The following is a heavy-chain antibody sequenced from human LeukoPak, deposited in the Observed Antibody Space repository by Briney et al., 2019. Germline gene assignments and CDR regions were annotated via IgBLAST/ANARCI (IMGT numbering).Heavy chain of an antibody. CDR1: GFTFSSYA. V-gene: IGHV3-30-3*01. J-gene: IGHJ4*02. Sequence: PGGSLRLSCAASGFTFSSYAMHWVRQAPGKGLEWVAAISYDGSNKYYADSVKGRFTISRDNSKNTLYLQMNSLRAEDTAVYYCAREKKQWPSYYFDYWGQGTLVTVSS. D-gene: IGHD6-19*01. CDR2: ISYDGSNK. CDR3: AREKKQWPSYYFDY.